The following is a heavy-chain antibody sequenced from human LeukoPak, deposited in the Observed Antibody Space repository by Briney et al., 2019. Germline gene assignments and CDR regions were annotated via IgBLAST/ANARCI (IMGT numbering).Heavy chain of an antibody. CDR2: ISAYNGNT. CDR1: GYTFTGYY. Sequence: ASVKVSCEASGYTFTGYYMHWVRQAPGQGLEWMGWISAYNGNTNYAQKLQGRVTMTTDTSTSTAYMELRSLRSDDTAVYYCARNYYYDSSGYDYWGQGTLVTVSS. J-gene: IGHJ4*02. V-gene: IGHV1-18*04. D-gene: IGHD3-22*01. CDR3: ARNYYYDSSGYDY.